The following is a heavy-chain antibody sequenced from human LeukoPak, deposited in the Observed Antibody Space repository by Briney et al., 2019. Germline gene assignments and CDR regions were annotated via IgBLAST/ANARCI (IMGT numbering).Heavy chain of an antibody. CDR1: GDSIRNYY. D-gene: IGHD3-10*01. V-gene: IGHV4-59*08. J-gene: IGHJ4*02. CDR3: ARLSNPYGGFHLDF. Sequence: SETLSLTCTVSGDSIRNYYWSWIRQPPGKGLEWIGYIHYSGRTNYNPSLKRRVTMSVDTSKNQFSLRLSSVTAADTAFYYRARLSNPYGGFHLDFWGQGTLVTVSS. CDR2: IHYSGRT.